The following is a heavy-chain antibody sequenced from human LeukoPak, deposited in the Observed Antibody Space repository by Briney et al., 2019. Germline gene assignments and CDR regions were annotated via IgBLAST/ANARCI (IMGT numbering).Heavy chain of an antibody. CDR3: ARGWLPRFDY. CDR2: IYTSGST. V-gene: IGHV4-61*02. CDR1: GGSISSGSYY. D-gene: IGHD5-24*01. Sequence: KASETLSLTCTVSGGSISSGSYYWSWIRQPAGKGLEWIGRIYTSGSTNYNPSLKSRVTISVDTSKNQFSLKLSSVTAADTAVYYCARGWLPRFDYWGQGTLVTVSS. J-gene: IGHJ4*02.